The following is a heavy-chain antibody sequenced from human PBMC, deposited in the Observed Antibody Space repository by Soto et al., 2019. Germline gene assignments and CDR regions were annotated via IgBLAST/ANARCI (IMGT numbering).Heavy chain of an antibody. V-gene: IGHV6-1*01. CDR2: TYYRSKWFN. CDR1: GDSVSSDSGA. Sequence: SQTLSLTCVISGDSVSSDSGAWNWIRQSPSRGLEWLGRTYYRSKWFNEYAVSVKSRITINPDTSKNQFSLQLNSVTPEDTAVYYCARAVGSGSYVYWGQGSLVTVS. J-gene: IGHJ4*02. CDR3: ARAVGSGSYVY. D-gene: IGHD3-10*01.